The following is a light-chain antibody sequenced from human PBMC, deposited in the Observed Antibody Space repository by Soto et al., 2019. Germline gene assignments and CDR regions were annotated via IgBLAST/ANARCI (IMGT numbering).Light chain of an antibody. CDR3: CSYAGGATFV. V-gene: IGLV2-23*03. CDR1: SSDVGSYNL. CDR2: EGS. Sequence: QSALTQPASVSGSPGQSITISCTGTSSDVGSYNLVSWYQHHPGKAPKLMIYEGSKRPLGVSNRFSGSKSGNTASLTISGLQAEDEADYSCCSYAGGATFVFGGGTKLTVL. J-gene: IGLJ2*01.